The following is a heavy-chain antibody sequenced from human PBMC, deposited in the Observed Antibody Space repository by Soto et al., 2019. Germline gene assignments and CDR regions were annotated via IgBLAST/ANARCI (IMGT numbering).Heavy chain of an antibody. CDR2: IIPIFGTA. D-gene: IGHD1-26*01. V-gene: IGHV1-69*13. J-gene: IGHJ5*02. Sequence: GASVKVSCKASGGTFSSYAISWVRQAPGQGLEWMGGIIPIFGTANYAQKFQGRVTITADESTSTAYMELSSLRSEDTAVYYCAREVGATLNWFDPWGQGTLVTVSS. CDR1: GGTFSSYA. CDR3: AREVGATLNWFDP.